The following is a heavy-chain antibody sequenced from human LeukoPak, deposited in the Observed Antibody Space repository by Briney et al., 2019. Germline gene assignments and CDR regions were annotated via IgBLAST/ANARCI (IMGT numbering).Heavy chain of an antibody. CDR1: GGSISSYY. CDR3: ARGKEDYYDIPGSNYYYMDV. CDR2: IYTSGST. V-gene: IGHV4-4*07. J-gene: IGHJ6*03. D-gene: IGHD3-22*01. Sequence: PSETLSLTCTVSGGSISSYYWSWIRQPAGKGLEWIGRIYTSGSTNYNPSLKSRVTMSVDTSKNQFSLKLSSVPAADTAVYYCARGKEDYYDIPGSNYYYMDVWGKGTTVTISS.